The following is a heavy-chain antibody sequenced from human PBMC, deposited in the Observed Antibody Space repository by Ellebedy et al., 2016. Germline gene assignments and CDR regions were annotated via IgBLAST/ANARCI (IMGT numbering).Heavy chain of an antibody. J-gene: IGHJ5*02. D-gene: IGHD3-9*01. Sequence: SETLSLTCAVYGGSFSGYYWSWIRQPPGKGLEWIGEINHSGSTNYNTSLKSRVTISVDTSKNQFSLKLSSVTAADTAVYYCARGVRYFDWLFLGHWFDPWGQGTLVTVSS. CDR3: ARGVRYFDWLFLGHWFDP. V-gene: IGHV4-34*01. CDR2: INHSGST. CDR1: GGSFSGYY.